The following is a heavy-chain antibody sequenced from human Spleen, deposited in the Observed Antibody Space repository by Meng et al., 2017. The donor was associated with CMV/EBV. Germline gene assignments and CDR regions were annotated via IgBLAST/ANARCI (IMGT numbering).Heavy chain of an antibody. V-gene: IGHV5-51*01. CDR1: GYSFMSYW. CDR2: IYPGDSDA. Sequence: KVSCKASGYSFMSYWIGWVRQMPGKGLEWMGIIYPGDSDAKYSPSFQGQVTISADKSISTAYLQWSSLKASDTAMYFCARQGSLERPPSNWGQGTLVTVS. CDR3: ARQGSLERPPSN. J-gene: IGHJ4*02. D-gene: IGHD1-1*01.